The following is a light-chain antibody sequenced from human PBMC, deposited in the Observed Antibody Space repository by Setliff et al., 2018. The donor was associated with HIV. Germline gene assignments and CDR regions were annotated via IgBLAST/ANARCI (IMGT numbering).Light chain of an antibody. CDR1: SSDVGFYNY. J-gene: IGLJ1*01. Sequence: QSVLTQPASVSGSPGQSVTISCTGTSSDVGFYNYVSWYQQHPGKAPKLMIYEVSNRPSGVSDRSSGSKSGNTASLTISGLQAEDEADYYCSSYTSSSTYVFGTGTKVTVL. CDR3: SSYTSSSTYV. V-gene: IGLV2-14*01. CDR2: EVS.